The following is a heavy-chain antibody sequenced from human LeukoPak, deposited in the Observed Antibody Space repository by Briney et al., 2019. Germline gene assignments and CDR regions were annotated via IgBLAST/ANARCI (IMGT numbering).Heavy chain of an antibody. CDR3: AIPLSTVTTHFGY. V-gene: IGHV3-21*01. J-gene: IGHJ4*02. D-gene: IGHD4-17*01. Sequence: PGGSLRLSCAASGFTFSSYSINWVRQAPGKGLEWASSISSTSSYIDYADSVKGRFTISRDNAKNSLYLQMNSLRAEDTAVYYCAIPLSTVTTHFGYWGQGTLVTVSS. CDR1: GFTFSSYS. CDR2: ISSTSSYI.